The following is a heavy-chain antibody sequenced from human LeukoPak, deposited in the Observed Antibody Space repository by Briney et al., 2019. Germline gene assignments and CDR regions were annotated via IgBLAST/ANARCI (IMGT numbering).Heavy chain of an antibody. CDR3: TRCPMVRGVFFDF. CDR2: IKEDGSER. CDR1: GFTFSSYW. D-gene: IGHD3-10*01. V-gene: IGHV3-7*03. Sequence: GGSLRLSCVTSGFTFSSYWMSWVRQAPGKGLEWVANIKEDGSERYYVDSVKGRFTISRDNAKNSLYLQMNSLRAEDTAVYYCTRCPMVRGVFFDFWGQGTLVSVSS. J-gene: IGHJ4*02.